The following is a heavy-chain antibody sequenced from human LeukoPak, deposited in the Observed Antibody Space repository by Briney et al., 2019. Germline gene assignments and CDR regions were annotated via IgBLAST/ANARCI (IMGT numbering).Heavy chain of an antibody. D-gene: IGHD4-17*01. J-gene: IGHJ4*02. CDR2: IYPGDSDT. V-gene: IGHV5-51*01. CDR1: GYAFSSYW. CDR3: ARHLGATVNTLYYFDY. Sequence: GESLKISCKGAGYAFSSYWIGWVRQMPGKGLEWMGIIYPGDSDTRYSPSFQGQVTISADKSISTAYLQWSSLKASDTAMYYCARHLGATVNTLYYFDYWGQGALVTVSS.